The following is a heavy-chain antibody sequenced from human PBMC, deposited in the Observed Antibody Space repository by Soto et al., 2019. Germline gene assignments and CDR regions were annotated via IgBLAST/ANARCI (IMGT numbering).Heavy chain of an antibody. J-gene: IGHJ5*02. CDR2: INPSGST. CDR3: ARGVPYYYGSGASGWFDP. D-gene: IGHD3-10*01. V-gene: IGHV4-34*01. Sequence: SETLSLTCAVYGGSFSGYYWNWIRQPPGKGLEWIGEINPSGSTNYNPSLKSRVTISVDTSKNQFSLNLSSVTAADTAVYYCARGVPYYYGSGASGWFDPWGQGTLVTVSS. CDR1: GGSFSGYY.